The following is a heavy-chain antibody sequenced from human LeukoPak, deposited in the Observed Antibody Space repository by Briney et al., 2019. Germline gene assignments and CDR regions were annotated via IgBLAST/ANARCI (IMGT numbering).Heavy chain of an antibody. CDR2: IRYDGSNK. D-gene: IGHD1-1*01. CDR1: GFTFSSYG. Sequence: PGGSLRLSCAASGFTFSSYGMHWVRQAPGKGLEWVAFIRYDGSNKYYADSVKGRFTISRDNAKNSLYLQMNSLRAEDTAMYYCARDFPGATGILDFWGQGALVTVSS. CDR3: ARDFPGATGILDF. J-gene: IGHJ4*02. V-gene: IGHV3-30*02.